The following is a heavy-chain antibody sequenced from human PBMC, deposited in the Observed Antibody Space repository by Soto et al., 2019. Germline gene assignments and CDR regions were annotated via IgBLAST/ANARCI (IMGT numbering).Heavy chain of an antibody. CDR2: IIPIFGTA. D-gene: IGHD3-22*01. CDR3: AGRTTMIYGARGWFDP. J-gene: IGHJ5*02. Sequence: QVQLVQSGAEVKKPGSSVKVSCKASGGTFSSYAISWVRQAPGQGLEWMGGIIPIFGTANYAQKFQGRVQIAGDECTSTAYMEISSLRSEDTAVYYCAGRTTMIYGARGWFDPWGQGTLVTVSS. CDR1: GGTFSSYA. V-gene: IGHV1-69*12.